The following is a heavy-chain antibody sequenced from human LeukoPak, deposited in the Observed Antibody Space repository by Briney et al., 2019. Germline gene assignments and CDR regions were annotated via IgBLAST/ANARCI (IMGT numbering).Heavy chain of an antibody. V-gene: IGHV4-39*07. J-gene: IGHJ4*01. CDR3: ARIGQYNSAWTHFDH. D-gene: IGHD6-19*01. CDR1: GGSISSSSYY. Sequence: SETLSLTCSVFGGSISSSSYYWGWIRQPPGKGLEWIGSIYYSGSSYYNPSLKSRVTISVDTSKNQFSLKLTYVTAADTAVYYCARIGQYNSAWTHFDHWGHGTLVTVSS. CDR2: IYYSGSS.